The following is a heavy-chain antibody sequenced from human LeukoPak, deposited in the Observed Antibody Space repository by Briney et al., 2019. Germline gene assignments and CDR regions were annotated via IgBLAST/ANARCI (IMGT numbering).Heavy chain of an antibody. D-gene: IGHD5/OR15-5a*01. CDR1: GFTFSRYA. J-gene: IGHJ4*02. CDR2: ISSNGDST. CDR3: VKVLVYDDHGDF. Sequence: GGSLRLSCSASGFTFSRYAIHWVRQAPGKGLEYVSGISSNGDSTYYADSVKGRFTISRDNSKDTLYFQMSSLRAEDTAVYYCVKVLVYDDHGDFWGQGTLITVSS. V-gene: IGHV3-64D*06.